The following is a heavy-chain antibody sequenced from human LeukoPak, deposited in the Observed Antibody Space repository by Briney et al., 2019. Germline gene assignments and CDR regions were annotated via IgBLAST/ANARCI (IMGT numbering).Heavy chain of an antibody. CDR3: ARAGGSTSYNWFDP. Sequence: GASVKVSCKASGYTFTSYDINWGRQATGQGLEWMGWMNPNSGNTGYAQTFQGRVTMTRNTSISTAYMELSSLRSEDTAVYYCARAGGSTSYNWFDPWGQGTLVTVSS. CDR2: MNPNSGNT. J-gene: IGHJ5*02. D-gene: IGHD2-2*01. V-gene: IGHV1-8*01. CDR1: GYTFTSYD.